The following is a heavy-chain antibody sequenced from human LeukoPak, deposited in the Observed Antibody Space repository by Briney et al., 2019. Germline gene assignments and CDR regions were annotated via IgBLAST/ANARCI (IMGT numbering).Heavy chain of an antibody. V-gene: IGHV4-59*01. CDR1: GGPMSSYY. Sequence: KSSETLSLTCTVSGGPMSSYYWSWIRQPPGKGLEWVGYIYYSGSTNYNPSLKSRVTISVDTSKNQFSLKLSSVTAADTAVYYCARAGSSSRKFDPWGQGTLVTVSS. D-gene: IGHD6-13*01. CDR2: IYYSGST. CDR3: ARAGSSSRKFDP. J-gene: IGHJ5*02.